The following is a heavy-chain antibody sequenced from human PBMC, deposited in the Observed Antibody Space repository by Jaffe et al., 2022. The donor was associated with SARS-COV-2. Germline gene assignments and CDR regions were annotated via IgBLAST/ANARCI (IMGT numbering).Heavy chain of an antibody. CDR1: GYTFTGYY. V-gene: IGHV1-2*02. D-gene: IGHD3-3*01. Sequence: QVQLVQSGAEVKKPGASVKVSCKASGYTFTGYYMHWVRQAPGQGLEWMGWINPNSGGTNYAQKFQGRVTMTRDTSISTAYMELSRLRSDDTAVYYCARDGILEWLLYPYYGYYYGMDVWGQGTTVTVSS. CDR3: ARDGILEWLLYPYYGYYYGMDV. CDR2: INPNSGGT. J-gene: IGHJ6*02.